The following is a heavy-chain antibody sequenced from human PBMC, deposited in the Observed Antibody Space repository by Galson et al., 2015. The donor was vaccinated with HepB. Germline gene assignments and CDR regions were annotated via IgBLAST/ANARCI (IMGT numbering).Heavy chain of an antibody. CDR1: GFSLDSIGVG. Sequence: PALVKPTQTLTLTCTFSGFSLDSIGVGVGWIRQPPGKALEWLGVAYYNGDRRYSPSLKSRLTLTKDTSKNQVVLTMTNVDPVDTATYFCGHREVSFDYHGLDVWGQGTTVTVSS. V-gene: IGHV2-5*01. J-gene: IGHJ6*02. CDR3: GHREVSFDYHGLDV. CDR2: AYYNGDR. D-gene: IGHD3-16*02.